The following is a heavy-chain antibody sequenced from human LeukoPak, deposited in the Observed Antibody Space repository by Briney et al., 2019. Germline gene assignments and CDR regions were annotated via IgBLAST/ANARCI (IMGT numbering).Heavy chain of an antibody. J-gene: IGHJ6*03. CDR2: INHSGST. D-gene: IGHD2-15*01. Sequence: PSETLSLTCAVYGGSFSGYYWSRIRQPPGKGLEWIGEINHSGSTNYNPSLKSRVTISVDTSKNQFSLKLSSVTAADTAVYYCARGAVVAATRVYYYYMDVWGKGTTVTVSS. CDR3: ARGAVVAATRVYYYYMDV. V-gene: IGHV4-34*01. CDR1: GGSFSGYY.